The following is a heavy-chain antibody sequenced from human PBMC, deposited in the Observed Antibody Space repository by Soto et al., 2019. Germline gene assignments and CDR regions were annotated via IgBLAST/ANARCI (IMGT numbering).Heavy chain of an antibody. CDR2: ISYDGSNK. Sequence: QVQLVESGGGVVQPGRSLRLSCAASGFTFSSYAMHWVRQAPGKGLEWVAVISYDGSNKYYADSVKGRFTISRDNSKNTLYLQMNSLRAEDTAVYDCARGVGAPLDYWGQGTLVTVSS. J-gene: IGHJ4*02. D-gene: IGHD1-26*01. CDR1: GFTFSSYA. CDR3: ARGVGAPLDY. V-gene: IGHV3-30-3*01.